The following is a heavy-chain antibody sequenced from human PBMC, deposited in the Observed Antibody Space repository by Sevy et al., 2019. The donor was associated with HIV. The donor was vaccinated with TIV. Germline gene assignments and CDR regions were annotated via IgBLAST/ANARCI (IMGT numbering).Heavy chain of an antibody. J-gene: IGHJ4*02. CDR2: ISSNSKYL. CDR3: AGETGAAYYSDTSGFDY. D-gene: IGHD3-22*01. CDR1: GFHFNYHD. V-gene: IGHV3-21*06. Sequence: GGSLRLSCATSGFHFNYHDMHWVRQAPGKGLEWVSSISSNSKYLYYADSVKGRFTVSRDNARSSLFLQLSDLRAGDTAVYYCAGETGAAYYSDTSGFDYWGQGTLVTVSS.